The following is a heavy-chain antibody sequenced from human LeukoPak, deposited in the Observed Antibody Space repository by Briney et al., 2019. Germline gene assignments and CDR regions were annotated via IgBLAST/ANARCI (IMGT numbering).Heavy chain of an antibody. CDR1: GFTFSSYA. D-gene: IGHD2-15*01. Sequence: GGSLRLSCAASGFTFSSYAMSWVRQAPGKGLEWVGRIKSKADGGTTDYAAPVKGRFTISRDDSKNTLYLQMNSLKTEDTAVYYCTTESDCSGGSCYSIRSGYWGQGTLVTVSS. V-gene: IGHV3-15*01. CDR3: TTESDCSGGSCYSIRSGY. J-gene: IGHJ4*02. CDR2: IKSKADGGTT.